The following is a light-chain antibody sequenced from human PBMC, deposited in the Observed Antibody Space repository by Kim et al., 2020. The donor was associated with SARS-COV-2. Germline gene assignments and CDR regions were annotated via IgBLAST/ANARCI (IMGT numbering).Light chain of an antibody. CDR3: QSYDSSNHRV. Sequence: KTVTISCTRSSGSIASNYVQWYQQRPGSAPTTVIYADNQRPSGVPDRFSGSIDSSSNSASLTISGLKTEDEADYYCQSYDSSNHRVFGGGTQLTVL. V-gene: IGLV6-57*03. J-gene: IGLJ2*01. CDR1: SGSIASNY. CDR2: ADN.